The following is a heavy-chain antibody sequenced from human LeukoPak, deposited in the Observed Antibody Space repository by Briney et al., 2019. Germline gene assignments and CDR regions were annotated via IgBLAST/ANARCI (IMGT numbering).Heavy chain of an antibody. Sequence: SETLSLTCAVSGGSISGSSYFWGWIRQPPGKGLEWIGSIYYSGNTYYNPSLKSRVTISVDTSKNQFPLKLSSVTAADTAVYYCARLKEGIDYWGQGTLVTVSS. CDR1: GGSISGSSYF. CDR2: IYYSGNT. CDR3: ARLKEGIDY. V-gene: IGHV4-39*01. D-gene: IGHD3-10*01. J-gene: IGHJ4*02.